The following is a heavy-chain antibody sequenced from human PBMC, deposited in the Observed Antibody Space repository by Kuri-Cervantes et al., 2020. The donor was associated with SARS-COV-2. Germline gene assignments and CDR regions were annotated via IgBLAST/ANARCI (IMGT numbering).Heavy chain of an antibody. Sequence: SETLSLTCTVSGGSISSGDYYWSWIRQPPGKGLEWIGYIYYSGSTYYNPSLKSRVTISVDTSKNQFSLKLSSVTAADTAVYYCARDPSATFGMDVWGQGTTVTVSS. CDR2: IYYSGST. D-gene: IGHD6-25*01. CDR3: ARDPSATFGMDV. J-gene: IGHJ6*02. V-gene: IGHV4-30-4*01. CDR1: GGSISSGDYY.